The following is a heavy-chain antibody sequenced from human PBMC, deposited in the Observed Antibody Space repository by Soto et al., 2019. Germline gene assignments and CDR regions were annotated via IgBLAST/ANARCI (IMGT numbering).Heavy chain of an antibody. J-gene: IGHJ6*02. CDR3: ARESPLYSSSSAVYGMDV. Sequence: PSQTLSLTCXISGDSVSSNSAAWNWIRQSPSRGLEWLGRTYYRSKWYNDYAVPVKSRITINPDTSKNQFSLQLNSVTPEDTAVYYCARESPLYSSSSAVYGMDVWGQGTTVTVSS. CDR2: TYYRSKWYN. V-gene: IGHV6-1*01. D-gene: IGHD6-6*01. CDR1: GDSVSSNSAA.